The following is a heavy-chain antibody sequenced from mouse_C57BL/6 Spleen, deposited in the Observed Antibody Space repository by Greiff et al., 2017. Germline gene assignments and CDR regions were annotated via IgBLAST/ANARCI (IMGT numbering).Heavy chain of an antibody. D-gene: IGHD2-3*01. V-gene: IGHV1-82*01. Sequence: QVQLQQSGPELVKPGASVTISCTASGYAFSSSWMNWVKQRPGKGLEWIGRIYPGDGDTNYNGKFKGKATLTADKSFSTAYMQLSRLTSEDSAVYFCAVYDVYYVDFDYWGQGTTLTVSS. CDR2: IYPGDGDT. CDR3: AVYDVYYVDFDY. CDR1: GYAFSSSW. J-gene: IGHJ2*01.